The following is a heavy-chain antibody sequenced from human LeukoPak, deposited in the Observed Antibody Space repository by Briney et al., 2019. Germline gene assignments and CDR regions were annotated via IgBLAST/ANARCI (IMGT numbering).Heavy chain of an antibody. J-gene: IGHJ4*02. CDR1: GGSISSGDYY. Sequence: NPSQTLSLTCTVSGGSISSGDYYWSWIRQPPGKGLEWIGYIYYSGSTNYNPSLKSRVTISVDTSKNQFSLKLSSVTAADTAVYYCARVVYCSSTSCYWGGFDYWGQGTLVTVSS. V-gene: IGHV4-61*08. CDR2: IYYSGST. CDR3: ARVVYCSSTSCYWGGFDY. D-gene: IGHD2-2*01.